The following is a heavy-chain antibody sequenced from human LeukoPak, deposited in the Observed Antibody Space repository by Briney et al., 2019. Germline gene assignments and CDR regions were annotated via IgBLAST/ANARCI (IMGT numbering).Heavy chain of an antibody. V-gene: IGHV1-2*02. Sequence: ASVKVSCKPSGYTFSDYYIHWVRQAPGQGLEWMGWNNLNSGGTDSAQKFQGRVTMTRDTSISTAYMELSSLRSDDTAVYYCARDGSTWIQLWSDAFDIWGQGTMVTVSS. J-gene: IGHJ3*02. CDR1: GYTFSDYY. CDR2: NNLNSGGT. D-gene: IGHD5-18*01. CDR3: ARDGSTWIQLWSDAFDI.